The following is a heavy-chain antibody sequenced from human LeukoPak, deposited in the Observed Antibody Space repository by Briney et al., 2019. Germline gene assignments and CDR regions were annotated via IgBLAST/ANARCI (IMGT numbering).Heavy chain of an antibody. CDR3: GRDGSGYSSGWYYFDY. CDR2: ISYDGSNK. Sequence: GGSLRLSCAASGFTVSSNAMSWVRQVAGKGLEWVAVISYDGSNKHYADSVKGRFTISRDNSKNTLYLQMNSLRAEDTAVYYCGRDGSGYSSGWYYFDYWGQGTLVTVSS. D-gene: IGHD6-19*01. J-gene: IGHJ4*02. CDR1: GFTVSSNA. V-gene: IGHV3-30-3*01.